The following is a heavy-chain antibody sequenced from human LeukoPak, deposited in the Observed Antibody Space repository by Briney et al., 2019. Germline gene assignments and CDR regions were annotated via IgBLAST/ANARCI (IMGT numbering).Heavy chain of an antibody. D-gene: IGHD4-17*01. Sequence: PGGSLRLSCAASGFTFGDYAMSWVRQAPGKGLEWVGFIRTKVYGGTIEYAASVKGRFTISRDDSKSIAYLQMNSLKTEDTAVYYCSRFDYGDYVFDYWGQGTLVTVSS. CDR1: GFTFGDYA. V-gene: IGHV3-49*04. CDR2: IRTKVYGGTI. J-gene: IGHJ4*02. CDR3: SRFDYGDYVFDY.